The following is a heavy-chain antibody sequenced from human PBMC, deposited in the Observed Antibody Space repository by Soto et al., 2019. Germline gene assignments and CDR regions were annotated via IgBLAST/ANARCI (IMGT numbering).Heavy chain of an antibody. J-gene: IGHJ6*02. CDR2: MNTNSANT. CDR1: GYTFTSYD. CDR3: AREWVRGMDV. V-gene: IGHV1-8*01. D-gene: IGHD1-26*01. Sequence: QVQLVQSGAEVKKPGASVKVSCKASGYTFTSYDINWVRQATGQGLEWMGWMNTNSANTGYAQKFNGRVTIPRNTSISTAYMELIILRSEETAVYYCAREWVRGMDVWSQGTTVTVSS.